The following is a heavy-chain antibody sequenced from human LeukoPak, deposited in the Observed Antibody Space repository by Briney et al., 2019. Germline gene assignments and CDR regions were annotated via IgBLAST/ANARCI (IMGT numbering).Heavy chain of an antibody. CDR2: INPNSGGT. CDR3: ARAANTYYDFWSGYNFDY. CDR1: GYTFTGYY. Sequence: EASVKVSCKASGYTFTGYYMHWVRQAPGQGLEWMGWINPNSGGTNYAQKFQGRVTMTRDTSISTAYMELSRLRSDDTAVYYCARAANTYYDFWSGYNFDYWGQGTLVTVSS. J-gene: IGHJ4*02. V-gene: IGHV1-2*02. D-gene: IGHD3-3*01.